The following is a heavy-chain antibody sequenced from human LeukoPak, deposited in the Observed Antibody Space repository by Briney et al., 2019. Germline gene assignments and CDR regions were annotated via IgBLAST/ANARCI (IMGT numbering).Heavy chain of an antibody. V-gene: IGHV3-21*01. J-gene: IGHJ4*02. D-gene: IGHD5-24*01. Sequence: PGGSLRLSYATSGFTFSSYSMNWLRQAPGKGLEWVSSISSGSTYIYYADSVKGRFTISRDNAKNSLYLQMNSLRPEDTAVYYCARDRRWLQYSDYWGQGTLVTVSS. CDR2: ISSGSTYI. CDR1: GFTFSSYS. CDR3: ARDRRWLQYSDY.